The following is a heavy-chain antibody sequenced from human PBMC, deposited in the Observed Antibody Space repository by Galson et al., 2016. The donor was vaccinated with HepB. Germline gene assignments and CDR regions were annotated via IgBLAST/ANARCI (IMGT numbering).Heavy chain of an antibody. J-gene: IGHJ3*02. CDR2: INPSGGST. CDR1: GYTFTSYY. CDR3: TKQLGDYPAFDS. Sequence: SVKVSCKASGYTFTSYYMHWVRQAPGQGLEWMGIINPSGGSTSYAQKFQGRVTMTRDTSTSTVYMELSSLRSEDTAIYYCTKQLGDYPAFDSWGQGTLVTVST. D-gene: IGHD4-17*01. V-gene: IGHV1-46*01.